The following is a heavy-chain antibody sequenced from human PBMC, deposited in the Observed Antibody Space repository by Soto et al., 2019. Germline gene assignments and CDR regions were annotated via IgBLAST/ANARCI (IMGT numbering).Heavy chain of an antibody. CDR2: IHPGDSDT. Sequence: PAESLTISCKVSGDSFTSYWIVWVRQMPGKGLEGMGIIHPGDSDTTYSPSFQGQVTISADKSISTAYLQWSSLKASDTAMYYCARHGARRAGVSYYYGMDVWGKGTTGTVSS. V-gene: IGHV5-51*01. J-gene: IGHJ6*04. D-gene: IGHD3-10*01. CDR3: ARHGARRAGVSYYYGMDV. CDR1: GDSFTSYW.